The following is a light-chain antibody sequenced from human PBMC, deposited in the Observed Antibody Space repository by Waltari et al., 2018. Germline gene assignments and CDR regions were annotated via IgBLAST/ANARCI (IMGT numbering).Light chain of an antibody. CDR2: RND. CDR3: AAWDDSLGGWV. V-gene: IGLV1-47*01. CDR1: ESNIESNE. Sequence: QSVLTQPPSASGTPGQRVTISCSGSESNIESNEVSWYQQLPGTAPKLLIFRNDQRPSGAPDRFSGSKSDTSASLAISGLRHDDDAVYYCAAWDDSLGGWVFGGGTKLTVL. J-gene: IGLJ3*02.